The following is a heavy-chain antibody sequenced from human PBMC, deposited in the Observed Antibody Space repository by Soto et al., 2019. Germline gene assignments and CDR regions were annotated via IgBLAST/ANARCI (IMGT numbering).Heavy chain of an antibody. V-gene: IGHV3-30*04. J-gene: IGHJ4*02. CDR2: IAFDGNDK. CDR3: AKSSGTSFPQSRVFDF. D-gene: IGHD3-22*01. CDR1: GFTFRSYV. Sequence: GGSLRLSCVASGFTFRSYVMNWVRQAQGKGLEWVALIAFDGNDKYYADSVKDRFTIARDNSKHTLYLQMNSLTAEDTAVYYCAKSSGTSFPQSRVFDFWGQGALVTVSS.